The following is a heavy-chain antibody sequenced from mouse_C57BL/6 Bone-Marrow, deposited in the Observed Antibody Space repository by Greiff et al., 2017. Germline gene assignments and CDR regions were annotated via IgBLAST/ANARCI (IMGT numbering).Heavy chain of an antibody. V-gene: IGHV5-17*01. CDR3: ARGGTVVATGAMDY. Sequence: VKLVESGGGLVKPGGSLKLSCAASGFTFSDYGMHWVRQAPEKGLEWVAYISSGSSTIYYADTVQGRFTISRENAKNTLCLQMTSLRSEDTAMYYCARGGTVVATGAMDYWGQGTSVTVSS. J-gene: IGHJ4*01. D-gene: IGHD1-1*01. CDR2: ISSGSSTI. CDR1: GFTFSDYG.